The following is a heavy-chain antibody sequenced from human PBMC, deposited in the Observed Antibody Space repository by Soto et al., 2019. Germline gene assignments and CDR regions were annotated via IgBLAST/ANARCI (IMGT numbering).Heavy chain of an antibody. Sequence: GGSLRLSCAASGFTFSSYAMTWVRQAPGKGLEWVSTISGSGSSTYYGDSVKGRFTISRDNSKNTLYLQMNSLRAEDTAVYYCAALIVVVMYPDYWGQGTLVTVSS. CDR2: ISGSGSST. CDR1: GFTFSSYA. J-gene: IGHJ4*02. CDR3: AALIVVVMYPDY. V-gene: IGHV3-23*01. D-gene: IGHD3-22*01.